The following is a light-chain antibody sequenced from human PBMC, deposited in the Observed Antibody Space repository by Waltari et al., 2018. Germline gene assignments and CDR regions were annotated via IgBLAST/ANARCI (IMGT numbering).Light chain of an antibody. CDR3: HQYNNWPPWT. CDR1: QSVSRN. V-gene: IGKV3-15*01. J-gene: IGKJ1*01. CDR2: DAS. Sequence: ETVMTQSPATLFVSPGERATISCRASQSVSRNLAWYQQKPGQAPRLLIYDASTRATGIPARFSGSGSGTEFTLTISSLQSEDFAIYHCHQYNNWPPWTFGQGTKVEIK.